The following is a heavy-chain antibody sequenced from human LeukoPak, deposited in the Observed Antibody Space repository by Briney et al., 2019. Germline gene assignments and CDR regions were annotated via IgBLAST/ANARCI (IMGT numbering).Heavy chain of an antibody. J-gene: IGHJ6*04. CDR2: INHSGST. Sequence: SETLSLSCAAYGGSFSGYYWSWIRQPPGKGLEWIGEINHSGSTNYNPSLKSRVTISVDTSKNQFSLKLSSVTAADTAVYYCARGEIASSQYYYYYGMDVWGKGTTVTVSS. CDR1: GGSFSGYY. V-gene: IGHV4-34*01. CDR3: ARGEIASSQYYYYYGMDV. D-gene: IGHD5-24*01.